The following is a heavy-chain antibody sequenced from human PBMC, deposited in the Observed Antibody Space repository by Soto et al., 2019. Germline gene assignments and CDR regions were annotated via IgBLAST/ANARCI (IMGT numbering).Heavy chain of an antibody. CDR3: ARRPVKIYYYYYYMDV. V-gene: IGHV4-34*01. CDR1: GGSFSGYY. Sequence: SETLSLTCAVYGGSFSGYYWSWIRQPPGKGLEWIGEINHSGSTNYNPSLKSRVPISADTSKNQFSLKLSSVTAADTAVYYCARRPVKIYYYYYYMDVWGKGTTVTVTS. CDR2: INHSGST. J-gene: IGHJ6*03.